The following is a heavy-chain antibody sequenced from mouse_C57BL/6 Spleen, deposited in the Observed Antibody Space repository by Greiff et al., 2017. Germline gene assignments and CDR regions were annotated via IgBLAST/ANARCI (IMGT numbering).Heavy chain of an antibody. Sequence: EVKLMESGGGLVKPGGSLKLSCAASGFTFSSYSMSWVRQTPEQRLEWVATISDGGSYTDYPDNVKGRFTISRDNAKNNLYLQMSHLKSEDTAMYYCERDKSNYGGYYAMDYWGQGTSVTVSS. CDR2: ISDGGSYT. D-gene: IGHD2-5*01. V-gene: IGHV5-4*01. CDR1: GFTFSSYS. CDR3: ERDKSNYGGYYAMDY. J-gene: IGHJ4*01.